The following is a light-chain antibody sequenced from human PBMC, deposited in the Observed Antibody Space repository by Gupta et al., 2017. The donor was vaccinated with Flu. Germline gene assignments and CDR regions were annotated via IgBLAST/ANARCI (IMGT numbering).Light chain of an antibody. CDR1: QSISSY. J-gene: IGKJ3*01. Sequence: DIQMTQSPSSLSASVGDRVTITCRASQSISSYLNWYQQKPGKAPKLLIYAASSLQSGVPSRFSGSGSGTDFTLTISSLQPADFATYYCQQSYSNLLFTFGPGTKVDIK. CDR2: AAS. CDR3: QQSYSNLLFT. V-gene: IGKV1-39*01.